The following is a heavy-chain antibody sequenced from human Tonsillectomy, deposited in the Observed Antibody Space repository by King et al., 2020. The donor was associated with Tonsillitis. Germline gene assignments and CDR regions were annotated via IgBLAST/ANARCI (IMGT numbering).Heavy chain of an antibody. CDR2: ISYDGRKK. V-gene: IGHV3-30*04. CDR3: ARDGQSDY. CDR1: GFTFSNYA. J-gene: IGHJ4*02. Sequence: HVQLVESGGGVVQPGRSLRLSCAVSGFTFSNYAMHWVRQAPGKGLEWVAVISYDGRKKYYADSVEGRFIISRNNSKDTLHLQMNSLRGEDTAVYFCARDGQSDYWGQGTLVTVSS.